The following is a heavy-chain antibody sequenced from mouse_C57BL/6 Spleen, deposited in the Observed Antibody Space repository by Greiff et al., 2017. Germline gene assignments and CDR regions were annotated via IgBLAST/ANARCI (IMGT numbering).Heavy chain of an antibody. CDR2: IYPGSGST. J-gene: IGHJ2*01. D-gene: IGHD2-2*01. V-gene: IGHV1-55*01. CDR3: ARWPSTMVTKEDLDD. CDR1: GYTFTSYW. Sequence: VQLQQPGAELVKPGASVKMSCKASGYTFTSYWITWVKQRPGQGLEWIGDIYPGSGSTNYNEKFKSKATLTVDTSSSTAYMQLSSLTSEDSAVXYCARWPSTMVTKEDLDDWGQGTTLTVSS.